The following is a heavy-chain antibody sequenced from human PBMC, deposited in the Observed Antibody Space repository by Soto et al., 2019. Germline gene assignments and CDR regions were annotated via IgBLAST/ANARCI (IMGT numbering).Heavy chain of an antibody. J-gene: IGHJ6*02. D-gene: IGHD4-17*01. CDR2: IYYSGST. Sequence: SETLSLTCTVSGGSISSGDHYWSWIRQPPGKGLEWIGYIYYSGSTYYNPSLKSRVTISVDTSKNQFSLKLSSVTAADTAVYYCARDYAVNTNYCYYGMDVWGQGTTVTVYS. V-gene: IGHV4-30-4*01. CDR1: GGSISSGDHY. CDR3: ARDYAVNTNYCYYGMDV.